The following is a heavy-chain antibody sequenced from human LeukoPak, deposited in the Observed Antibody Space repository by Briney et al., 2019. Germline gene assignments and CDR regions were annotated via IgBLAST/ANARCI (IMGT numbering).Heavy chain of an antibody. Sequence: GGSLRLSCAASGFTFSSYGMRWVRQAPGKGLEWVAVIWYDGSNKYYADSVKGRFTISRDNSKNTLYLQMNSLRAEDTAVYYCAREVLDSSGWYPTRYFDYWGQGTLVTVSS. CDR3: AREVLDSSGWYPTRYFDY. J-gene: IGHJ4*02. V-gene: IGHV3-33*01. D-gene: IGHD6-19*01. CDR2: IWYDGSNK. CDR1: GFTFSSYG.